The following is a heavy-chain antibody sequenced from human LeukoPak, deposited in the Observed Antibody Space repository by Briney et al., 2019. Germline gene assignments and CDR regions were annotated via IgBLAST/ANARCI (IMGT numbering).Heavy chain of an antibody. Sequence: SETLSLTCNVSGYSMRSYYWSWIRQPPGKGLEWIGYITYSGYSNSNPSLRTRLTISMDESKNQFSLELKSVTAADTAMYFCASLSGGYFDSDLWGQGTLVTVSS. CDR1: GYSMRSYY. CDR2: ITYSGYS. J-gene: IGHJ5*02. D-gene: IGHD3-9*01. CDR3: ASLSGGYFDSDL. V-gene: IGHV4-59*12.